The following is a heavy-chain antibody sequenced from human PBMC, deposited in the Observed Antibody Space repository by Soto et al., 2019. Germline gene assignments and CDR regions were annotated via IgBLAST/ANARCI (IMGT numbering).Heavy chain of an antibody. Sequence: SETLSLTCIFSGYSCSSGVYYWSWIRQPPGKGLEWIGYIYYSGSTYYNPSLKSRLTTSLDTSKNQFSLNLNSVTAADTAVYFCARGAHYSYAMDVWGQGTTVTAP. CDR3: ARGAHYSYAMDV. V-gene: IGHV4-30-4*01. CDR2: IYYSGST. D-gene: IGHD4-4*01. CDR1: GYSCSSGVYY. J-gene: IGHJ6*02.